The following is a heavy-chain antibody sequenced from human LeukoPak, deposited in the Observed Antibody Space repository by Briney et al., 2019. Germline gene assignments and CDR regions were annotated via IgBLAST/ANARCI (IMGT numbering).Heavy chain of an antibody. Sequence: ASVKVSCKASGGTFSSYAISWVRQAPGQGLEWMGGIIPIFGTANYAQKFQGRVTITTDESTSTAYMELSSLRSEDTAVYYCARESHSGVARPGHWFDPWGQGTLVTVSS. CDR2: IIPIFGTA. J-gene: IGHJ5*02. CDR3: ARESHSGVARPGHWFDP. V-gene: IGHV1-69*05. CDR1: GGTFSSYA. D-gene: IGHD3-3*01.